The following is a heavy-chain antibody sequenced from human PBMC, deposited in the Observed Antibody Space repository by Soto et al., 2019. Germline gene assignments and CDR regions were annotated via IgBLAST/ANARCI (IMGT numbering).Heavy chain of an antibody. V-gene: IGHV3-23*01. J-gene: IGHJ2*01. CDR1: GFTFNSYA. CDR2: ISAVGGST. CDR3: AKLSTGSYWYFDL. Sequence: PGGSLRLSCSASGFTFNSYAMSWVRQAPEAGLEWVSTISAVGGSTYYADSVKGRFTISRDNSKNTLYLQMNSLRADDTAVYYCAKLSTGSYWYFDLWGRGTPVTVSS. D-gene: IGHD6-19*01.